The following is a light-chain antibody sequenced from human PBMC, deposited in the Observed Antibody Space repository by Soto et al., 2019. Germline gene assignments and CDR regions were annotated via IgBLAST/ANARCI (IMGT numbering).Light chain of an antibody. J-gene: IGKJ1*01. V-gene: IGKV3-20*01. Sequence: EIVLTQSPGTLSLSPGERATLSCRASQSVSSSYLAWYQQKPGQAPRLLIYDASSRATGIPDRFSGSGSGTDFTLTISRLEPEDFAVYYCQHYGSSPWTFGQGPKVEIK. CDR1: QSVSSSY. CDR2: DAS. CDR3: QHYGSSPWT.